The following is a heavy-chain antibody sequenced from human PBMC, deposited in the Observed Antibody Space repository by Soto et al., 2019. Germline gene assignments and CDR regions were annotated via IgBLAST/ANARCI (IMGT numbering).Heavy chain of an antibody. CDR1: GYTLTELA. CDR2: FDPEDGET. J-gene: IGHJ6*03. CDR3: AAESLTTVTVRAGGYYYYMDV. Sequence: ASVKVSCKASGYTLTELAMHWVRQAPGKGLEWMGGFDPEDGETIYAQKFQCRVTMTEDISTNTAYMELSSLRSEDTAVYYCAAESLTTVTVRAGGYYYYMDVWG. V-gene: IGHV1-24*01. D-gene: IGHD4-17*01.